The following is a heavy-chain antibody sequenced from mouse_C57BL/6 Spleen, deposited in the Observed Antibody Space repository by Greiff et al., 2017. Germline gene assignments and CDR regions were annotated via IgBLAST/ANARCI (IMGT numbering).Heavy chain of an antibody. D-gene: IGHD1-1*01. Sequence: QVQLQQSGAELMKPGASVKLSCKATGYTFTGYWIEWVKQRPGHGLEWIGEILPGSGSTNYNEKFKGKATFTADTSSNTAYMQLGSLTTEDSAIYYDARVRYYYGSPYFDYWGQGTTLTVSS. CDR2: ILPGSGST. J-gene: IGHJ2*01. CDR1: GYTFTGYW. V-gene: IGHV1-9*01. CDR3: ARVRYYYGSPYFDY.